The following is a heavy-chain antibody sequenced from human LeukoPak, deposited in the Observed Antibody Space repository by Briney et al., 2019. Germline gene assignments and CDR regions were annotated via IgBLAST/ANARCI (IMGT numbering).Heavy chain of an antibody. CDR2: IYPGDSET. J-gene: IGHJ4*02. CDR1: GYSFTNYW. D-gene: IGHD3-22*01. V-gene: IGHV5-51*01. CDR3: AIHYYYDSSGHFDF. Sequence: GESLKISCKGSGYSFTNYWIGWVRQMPGKGLEWMGIIYPGDSETRYSPSFQGQVTISADNSIGTAYLQWSSLQASDTAMYYCAIHYYYDSSGHFDFWGQGTLVTVSS.